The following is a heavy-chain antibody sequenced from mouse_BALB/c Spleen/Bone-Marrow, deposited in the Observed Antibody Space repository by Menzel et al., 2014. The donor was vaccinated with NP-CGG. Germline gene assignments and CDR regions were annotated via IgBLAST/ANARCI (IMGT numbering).Heavy chain of an antibody. D-gene: IGHD2-4*01. J-gene: IGHJ3*01. V-gene: IGHV1S81*02. CDR3: TRGDDYDEEFAY. Sequence: VQPQESGAELVKPGASVKLSCKASGYTFTSYYMYWVKQRPGQGLEWIGGINPSNGGTNFNEKFKSKATLTVDKSSSTAYMQLSSLPSADSAVYYCTRGDDYDEEFAYWGQGTLVTVSA. CDR1: GYTFTSYY. CDR2: INPSNGGT.